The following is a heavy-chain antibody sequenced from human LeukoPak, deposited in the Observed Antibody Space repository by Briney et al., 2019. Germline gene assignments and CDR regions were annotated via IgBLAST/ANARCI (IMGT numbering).Heavy chain of an antibody. CDR1: GYTFTGYY. J-gene: IGHJ5*02. CDR3: ARNFDMKGFDP. Sequence: ASVKVSCKASGYTFTGYYMNWVRQAPGQGLEWMGWINSDSGFTKYAQKFQGRVTMTRDTSITTVYMDLTRLTSDDTAVYYCARNFDMKGFDPWGHGTLVTVCS. V-gene: IGHV1-2*02. D-gene: IGHD3-9*01. CDR2: INSDSGFT.